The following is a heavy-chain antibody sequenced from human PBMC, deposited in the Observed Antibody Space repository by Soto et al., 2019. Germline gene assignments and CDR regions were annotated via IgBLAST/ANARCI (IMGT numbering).Heavy chain of an antibody. CDR2: IIPIFGTA. CDR3: ARGGIYGDRDYYYYGMDV. V-gene: IGHV1-69*13. CDR1: GGTFSSYA. Sequence: SVKVSCKASGGTFSSYAISWVRQAPGQGLEWMGGIIPIFGTANYAQKFQGRVTITADESTSTAYMELSSLRSEDTAVYYCARGGIYGDRDYYYYGMDVWGQGTTVTVSS. J-gene: IGHJ6*02. D-gene: IGHD4-17*01.